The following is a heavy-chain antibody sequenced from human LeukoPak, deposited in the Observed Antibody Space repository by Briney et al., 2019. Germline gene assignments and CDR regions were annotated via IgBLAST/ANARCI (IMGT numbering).Heavy chain of an antibody. CDR3: ARDGYSFGHDFDY. CDR2: IKGDGSST. CDR1: GFTFSSYW. D-gene: IGHD5-18*01. J-gene: IGHJ4*02. V-gene: IGHV3-74*01. Sequence: GGSLRLSCAASGFTFSSYWMHWVRHAPGKGLVWVSRIKGDGSSTSYADSVKGRFTISRDNAKNTLYLQMNSLRAEDTAVYYCARDGYSFGHDFDYWGQGTLVTVSS.